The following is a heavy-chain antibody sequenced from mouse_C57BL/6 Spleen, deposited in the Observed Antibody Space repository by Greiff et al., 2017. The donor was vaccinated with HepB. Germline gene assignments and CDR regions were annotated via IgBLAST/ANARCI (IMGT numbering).Heavy chain of an antibody. D-gene: IGHD1-1*01. J-gene: IGHJ3*01. Sequence: QVQLQQSGPELVKPGASVKISCKASGYTFTDYYINWVKQRPGQGLEWIGWIFPGSGSTYYNEKFKGKATLTVDKSSSTAYMLLSSLTSEDSAVYFCARWYYYGSSYPWFAYWGQGTLVTVSA. CDR2: IFPGSGST. CDR3: ARWYYYGSSYPWFAY. CDR1: GYTFTDYY. V-gene: IGHV1-75*01.